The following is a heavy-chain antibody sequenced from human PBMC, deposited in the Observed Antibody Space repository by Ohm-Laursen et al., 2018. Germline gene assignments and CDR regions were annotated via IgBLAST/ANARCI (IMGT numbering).Heavy chain of an antibody. V-gene: IGHV4-34*01. Sequence: SGTLSLTCTVYGGSFSGYYWSWIRQPPGKGLEWIGEINHSGSTNYNPSLKSRVTISVDTSKNQFSLKLSSVTAADTAVYYCARGGRRGSSWYRNYGMDVWGQGTTVTVSS. J-gene: IGHJ6*02. CDR3: ARGGRRGSSWYRNYGMDV. D-gene: IGHD6-13*01. CDR2: INHSGST. CDR1: GGSFSGYY.